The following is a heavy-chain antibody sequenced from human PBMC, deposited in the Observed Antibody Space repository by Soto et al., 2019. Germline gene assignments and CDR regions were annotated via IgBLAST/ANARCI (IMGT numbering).Heavy chain of an antibody. CDR3: TRHGRDYYDSSGLGGSGFDP. V-gene: IGHV5-51*01. CDR2: IYPDDSDT. D-gene: IGHD3-22*01. J-gene: IGHJ5*02. Sequence: PGESLKISCNGAGYSFSKYWIAWVRHMPGKGLEWMGIIYPDDSDTRYSPSFQGQVTISADKSISTAYLQWSSLKASDTAMYYCTRHGRDYYDSSGLGGSGFDPWGQGTLVTVSS. CDR1: GYSFSKYW.